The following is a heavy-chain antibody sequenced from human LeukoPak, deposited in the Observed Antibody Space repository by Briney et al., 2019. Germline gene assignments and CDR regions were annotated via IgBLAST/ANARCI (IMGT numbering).Heavy chain of an antibody. V-gene: IGHV3-30*18. D-gene: IGHD3-22*01. CDR1: GFPFSSYG. J-gene: IGHJ4*02. CDR2: TSYDGSNK. Sequence: PGRSLRLSCAASGFPFSSYGMHWVRQAPGKGLEWVAVTSYDGSNKYYADSVKGRFTISRDNSKNTLYLQMNSLRAEDTAVYYCAKDTEGYYDSSGYADYWGQGTLVTVSS. CDR3: AKDTEGYYDSSGYADY.